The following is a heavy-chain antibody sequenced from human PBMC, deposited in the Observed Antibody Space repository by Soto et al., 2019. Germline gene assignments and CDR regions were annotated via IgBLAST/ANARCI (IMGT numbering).Heavy chain of an antibody. D-gene: IGHD3-9*01. CDR2: ISSSSSYI. CDR3: ARSLTYYDILTGLDAFDI. Sequence: EVQLVESGGGLVKPGGSLRLSCAASGFTFSSYSMNWVRQAPGKGLEWVSSISSSSSYIYYADSVKGRFTISRDNAKNSLYLQMNSLRAEDTAVYYCARSLTYYDILTGLDAFDIWGQGTMVNVSS. J-gene: IGHJ3*02. V-gene: IGHV3-21*01. CDR1: GFTFSSYS.